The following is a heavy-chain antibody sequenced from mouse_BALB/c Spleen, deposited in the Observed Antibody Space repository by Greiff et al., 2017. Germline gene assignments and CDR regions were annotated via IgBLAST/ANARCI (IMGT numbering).Heavy chain of an antibody. D-gene: IGHD1-2*01. V-gene: IGHV5-17*02. CDR2: ISSGSSTI. CDR3: ARDHYYGYAMDY. CDR1: GFTFSSFG. Sequence: EVKLVESGGGLVQPGGSRKLSCAASGFTFSSFGMHWVRQAPEKGLEWVAYISSGSSTIYYADTVKGRFTISRDNPKNTLFLQMTSLRSEDTAMYYCARDHYYGYAMDYWGQGTSVTVSS. J-gene: IGHJ4*01.